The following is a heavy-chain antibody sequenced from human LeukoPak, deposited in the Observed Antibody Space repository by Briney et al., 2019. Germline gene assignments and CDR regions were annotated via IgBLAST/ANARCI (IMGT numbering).Heavy chain of an antibody. Sequence: SLTLSCAVSGFTFRSYSLKWVRHAPGKGLEWVSFISSKSSTIYSAESVMGRFTVSRDNAKNSLCLQMNSLRAEDTAVYYCATTDGRRRTLDYRGQGALVTVSS. CDR3: ATTDGRRRTLDY. J-gene: IGHJ4*02. D-gene: IGHD1-14*01. V-gene: IGHV3-48*01. CDR1: GFTFRSYS. CDR2: ISSKSSTI.